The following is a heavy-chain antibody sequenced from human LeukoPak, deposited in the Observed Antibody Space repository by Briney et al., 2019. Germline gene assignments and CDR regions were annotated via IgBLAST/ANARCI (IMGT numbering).Heavy chain of an antibody. CDR1: GITFSSYA. CDR2: ISGSGGST. V-gene: IGHV3-23*01. J-gene: IGHJ4*02. Sequence: GGSLRLSCAASGITFSSYAMSWVRQAPGKGLEWVSDISGSGGSTYYADSVKGRFTISRDNSKNTLYLQMNTLRAEDTAVYYCAKERFYDSSGYPWNYWGQGTLVSVSS. CDR3: AKERFYDSSGYPWNY. D-gene: IGHD3-22*01.